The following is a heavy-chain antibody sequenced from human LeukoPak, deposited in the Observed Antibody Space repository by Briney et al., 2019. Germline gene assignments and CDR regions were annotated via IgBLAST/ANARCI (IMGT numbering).Heavy chain of an antibody. J-gene: IGHJ6*03. CDR1: GYTFTSYG. CDR3: ARVSGFRDRGLAYYYYYYMDV. Sequence: ASVKVSCKASGYTFTSYGISWVRQAPGQGLEWMGWISAYNGNTNYAQKLQGRVTMTTDTSTSTAYMELRSLRSDDTAVYNCARVSGFRDRGLAYYYYYYMDVWGKGTTVTVSS. D-gene: IGHD3-10*01. V-gene: IGHV1-18*01. CDR2: ISAYNGNT.